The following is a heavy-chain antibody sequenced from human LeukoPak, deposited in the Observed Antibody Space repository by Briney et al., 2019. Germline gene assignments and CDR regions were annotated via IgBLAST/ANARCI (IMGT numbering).Heavy chain of an antibody. Sequence: PSETLSLTCAVYGGSFSGYYWSWIRQPPGKGLEWIGEINHSGSTNYNPSLKSRVTISVDTSKNQFSLKLSSVTAADTAVYYCAGPRLDFDCWGQGTLVTVSS. D-gene: IGHD6-25*01. V-gene: IGHV4-34*01. CDR2: INHSGST. CDR1: GGSFSGYY. CDR3: AGPRLDFDC. J-gene: IGHJ4*02.